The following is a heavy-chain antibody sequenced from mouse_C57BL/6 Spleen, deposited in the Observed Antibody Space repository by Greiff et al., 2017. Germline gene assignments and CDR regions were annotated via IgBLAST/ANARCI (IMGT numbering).Heavy chain of an antibody. CDR3: ARGHDGNFDY. CDR2: ISDGGSYT. Sequence: EVHLVESGGGLVKPGGSLKLSCAASGFTFSSYAMSWVRQTPEKRLEWVATISDGGSYTYYPDNVKGRFTISRDNAKNNLYLQMSHLKSEDTAMYYCARGHDGNFDYWGQGTTLTVSS. CDR1: GFTFSSYA. V-gene: IGHV5-4*01. D-gene: IGHD2-12*01. J-gene: IGHJ2*01.